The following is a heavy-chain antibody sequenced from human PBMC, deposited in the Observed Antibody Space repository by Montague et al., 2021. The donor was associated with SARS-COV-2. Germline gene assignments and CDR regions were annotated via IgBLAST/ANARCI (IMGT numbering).Heavy chain of an antibody. J-gene: IGHJ4*02. V-gene: IGHV4-39*01. CDR2: IFHSGTT. Sequence: SETLSLTCTVSGASIISSGYYWGWVRQPPGRGPEWIGSIFHSGTTHHNPSLESRVTISADRSKSQISLRLSSVTAADTAVYYCARHEKTLVTPVFDFWGQGTLVTVSS. CDR1: GASIISSGYY. CDR3: ARHEKTLVTPVFDF. D-gene: IGHD4-23*01.